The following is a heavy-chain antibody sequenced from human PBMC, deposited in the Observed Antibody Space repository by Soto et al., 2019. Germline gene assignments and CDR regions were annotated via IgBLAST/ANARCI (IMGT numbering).Heavy chain of an antibody. CDR2: ISGNGGDT. V-gene: IGHV3-23*01. Sequence: GGSLRLSCIASGLPHSLFAMMWIRQAPGKGRECVTGISGNGGDTQYADSVKGRFTISRDNSKNTVYLQMSDLRADDTAIYYCAKDAVYNDGLWLMDLWGQGTQVTVSS. J-gene: IGHJ4*02. CDR3: AKDAVYNDGLWLMDL. CDR1: GLPHSLFA. D-gene: IGHD3-10*01.